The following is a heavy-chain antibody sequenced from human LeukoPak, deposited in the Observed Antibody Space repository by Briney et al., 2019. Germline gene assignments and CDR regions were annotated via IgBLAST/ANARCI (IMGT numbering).Heavy chain of an antibody. CDR1: GGTFSSYA. Sequence: SVKVSCKASGGTFSSYAISWVRQVPGQGLEWMGRIIPIFHTKKYAQKFQGRVTITADKSTNTSHMELISLRSEDTAVYYCARDFLSGRSGFEYWGQGTVVTVSS. J-gene: IGHJ4*02. CDR2: IIPIFHTK. V-gene: IGHV1-69*06. CDR3: ARDFLSGRSGFEY. D-gene: IGHD6-19*01.